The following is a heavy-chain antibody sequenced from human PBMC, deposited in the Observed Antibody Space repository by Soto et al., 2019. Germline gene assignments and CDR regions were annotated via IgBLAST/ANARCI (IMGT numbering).Heavy chain of an antibody. J-gene: IGHJ4*02. CDR3: AGHLEQQLPTFGY. Sequence: QLQLQESGPGLVKPSETLSLTCTVSGGSISSISYYWGWIRQPPGQVLEWIGSIYYSGSTYYNPPRKSRVTLSVDTSKNQFSLKLSYVTAADTAVYYCAGHLEQQLPTFGYWGQGTLVTVSS. CDR1: GGSISSISYY. CDR2: IYYSGST. D-gene: IGHD6-13*01. V-gene: IGHV4-39*01.